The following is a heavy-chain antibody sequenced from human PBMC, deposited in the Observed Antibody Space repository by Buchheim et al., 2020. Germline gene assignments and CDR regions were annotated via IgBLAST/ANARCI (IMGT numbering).Heavy chain of an antibody. D-gene: IGHD6-13*01. J-gene: IGHJ5*02. V-gene: IGHV4-34*01. CDR3: ARSLDYTSTSFSTYLDP. CDR2: IDHGGSP. Sequence: QVQLQQWGAGLLKPSETLSLTCAVYGGSFSGFLWNWIRQPPGKGLEGIAEIDHGGSPSHNPSLKSRVTVSVLASKNQFPLKLRSVTAADTAVYYCARSLDYTSTSFSTYLDPWGQGTL. CDR1: GGSFSGFL.